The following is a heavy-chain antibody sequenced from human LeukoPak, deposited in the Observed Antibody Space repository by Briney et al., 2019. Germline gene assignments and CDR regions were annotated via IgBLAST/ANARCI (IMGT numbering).Heavy chain of an antibody. J-gene: IGHJ4*02. D-gene: IGHD1-26*01. CDR1: GFTFSSYS. CDR3: ARDMEGGIRHSKGSRYYFDY. Sequence: GGSLRLSCAASGFTFSSYSMNWVRQAPGKGLELVSYISSSSSTIYYADSVKSRFTISRDNAKNSLYLQMNSLRAEDTAVYYCARDMEGGIRHSKGSRYYFDYWGQGTLVTVSS. V-gene: IGHV3-48*04. CDR2: ISSSSSTI.